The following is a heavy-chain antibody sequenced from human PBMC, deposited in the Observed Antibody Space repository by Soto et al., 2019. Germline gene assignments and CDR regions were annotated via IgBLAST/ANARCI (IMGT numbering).Heavy chain of an antibody. D-gene: IGHD3-22*01. CDR2: ISYDGSNK. V-gene: IGHV3-30-3*01. CDR3: ARDLVDYYDSSGGFDY. J-gene: IGHJ4*02. CDR1: GFTFSSYA. Sequence: QVQLVESGGGVVQPGRSLRLSCAASGFTFSSYAMHWVRQAPGKGLEWVAVISYDGSNKYYADSVKGRFTISRDNSKNTLYLQMNSLRAEDTAVYYCARDLVDYYDSSGGFDYWGQGTLVTVSS.